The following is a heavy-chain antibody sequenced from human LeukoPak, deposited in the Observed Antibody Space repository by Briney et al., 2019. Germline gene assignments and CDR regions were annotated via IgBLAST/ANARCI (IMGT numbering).Heavy chain of an antibody. J-gene: IGHJ5*02. CDR1: GGSISSSSYY. V-gene: IGHV4-61*05. CDR2: IYTSGST. D-gene: IGHD6-19*01. CDR3: ARQGPSEYSSGWYDNWFDP. Sequence: SETLSLTCTVSGGSISSSSYYWGWIRQPPGKGLEWIGYIYTSGSTNYNPSLKSRVTISVDTSKNQFSLKLSSVTAADTAVYYCARQGPSEYSSGWYDNWFDPWGQGTLVTVSS.